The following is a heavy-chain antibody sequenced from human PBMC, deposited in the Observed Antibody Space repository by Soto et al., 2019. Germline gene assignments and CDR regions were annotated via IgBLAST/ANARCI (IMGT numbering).Heavy chain of an antibody. CDR2: IYHSGST. Sequence: PSETLSLTCAVSGGSISSGGYSWSWIRQPPGKGLEWIGYIYHSGSTYYNPSLKSRVTISVDRSKNQFSLKLSSVTAADTAVYSCAREGSYYDSSGYTRDPFDSWGKGTMVTVSS. V-gene: IGHV4-30-2*01. D-gene: IGHD3-22*01. J-gene: IGHJ3*02. CDR1: GGSISSGGYS. CDR3: AREGSYYDSSGYTRDPFDS.